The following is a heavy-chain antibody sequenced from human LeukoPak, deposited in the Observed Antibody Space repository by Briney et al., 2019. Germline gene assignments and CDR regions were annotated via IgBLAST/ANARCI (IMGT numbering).Heavy chain of an antibody. CDR3: ANERGYNFGYSFDY. J-gene: IGHJ4*02. Sequence: RPGGSLRLSCAASGFSFSSYAMHWVRQAPGKGLEWVAAIPNDGTKTYYADSVKGRFTISRDNSKNTLYLQMNSLRAEDTAVYYCANERGYNFGYSFDYWGQGTLVTVSS. D-gene: IGHD5-18*01. CDR2: IPNDGTKT. CDR1: GFSFSSYA. V-gene: IGHV3-30-3*02.